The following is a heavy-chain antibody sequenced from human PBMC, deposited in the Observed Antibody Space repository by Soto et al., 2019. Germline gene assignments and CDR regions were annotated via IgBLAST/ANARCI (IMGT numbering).Heavy chain of an antibody. D-gene: IGHD3-22*01. J-gene: IGHJ4*02. V-gene: IGHV3-23*01. Sequence: EVQLLESGGGLVQPGGSLRLSCAASGFTFSSYAMSLVRQAPGKGLEWVSAISGSGGSTYYADSVKGRFTISRDNSNNTLYLHMNSLRADDTAVYYCAKDHSYYDYRGEGGQGTLVTVSS. CDR2: ISGSGGST. CDR3: AKDHSYYDYRGE. CDR1: GFTFSSYA.